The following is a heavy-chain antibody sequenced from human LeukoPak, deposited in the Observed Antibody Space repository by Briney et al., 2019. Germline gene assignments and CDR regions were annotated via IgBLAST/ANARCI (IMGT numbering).Heavy chain of an antibody. CDR1: GYTLTELS. CDR2: SDPEDGET. D-gene: IGHD3-22*01. CDR3: ATGYYDSSGYYTAFSDY. Sequence: GASVKVSCKVSGYTLTELSMHWVRQAPGKGLEWMGGSDPEDGETIYAQKFQGRVTMTEDTSTDTAYMGLSSLRSEDTAVYYCATGYYDSSGYYTAFSDYWGQGTLVTVSS. V-gene: IGHV1-24*01. J-gene: IGHJ4*02.